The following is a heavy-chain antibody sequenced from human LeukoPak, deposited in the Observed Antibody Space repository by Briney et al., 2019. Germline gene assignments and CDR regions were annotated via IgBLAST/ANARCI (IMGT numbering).Heavy chain of an antibody. V-gene: IGHV4-38-2*01. CDR1: SYSISSGYY. CDR3: ARHSRLITTIHFDY. CDR2: IYHSGST. J-gene: IGHJ4*02. Sequence: PSETLSLTCAVSSYSISSGYYWGWIRQPPGKGLEWIGSIYHSGSTYYNPSLKSRVTISVDTSKNQFSLKLSSVTAADTAVYYCARHSRLITTIHFDYWGQGTLVTVSS. D-gene: IGHD3-22*01.